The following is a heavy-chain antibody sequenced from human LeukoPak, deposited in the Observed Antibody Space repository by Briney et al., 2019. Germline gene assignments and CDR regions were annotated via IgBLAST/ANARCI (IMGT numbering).Heavy chain of an antibody. V-gene: IGHV4-39*01. CDR1: SGSISSSSYN. D-gene: IGHD3-22*01. CDR2: IFYSRST. CDR3: ARHGGAMILAPLDY. Sequence: SETLSLTCTVSSGSISSSSYNWGWIRQPLGKGLEWIGSIFYSRSTYYNPSLKSRVTISVDTSKNQFSLKLSSVTAPDTAVFYCARHGGAMILAPLDYWGQGTLVTVSS. J-gene: IGHJ4*02.